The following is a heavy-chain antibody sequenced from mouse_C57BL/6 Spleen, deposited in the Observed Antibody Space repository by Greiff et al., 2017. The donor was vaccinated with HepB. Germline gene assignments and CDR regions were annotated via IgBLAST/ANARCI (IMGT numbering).Heavy chain of an antibody. CDR2: INPNYGTT. CDR1: GYSFTDYN. D-gene: IGHD2-5*01. V-gene: IGHV1-39*01. CDR3: AREDYSNYPYAMDY. J-gene: IGHJ4*01. Sequence: VQLKQSGPELVKPGASVKISCKASGYSFTDYNMNWVKQSNGKSLEWIGVINPNYGTTSYNQKFKGKATLTVDQSSSTAYMQLNSLTSEDSAVYYCAREDYSNYPYAMDYWGQGTSVTVSS.